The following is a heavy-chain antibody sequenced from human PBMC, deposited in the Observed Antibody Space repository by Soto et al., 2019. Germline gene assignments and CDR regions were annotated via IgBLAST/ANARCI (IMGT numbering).Heavy chain of an antibody. Sequence: QVRLVHSETEVKKPGASVNVSCKASDYTFTSYTISWVRQAPGQGLEWMGWISANNGNTEFAQKFQDRLTMIADTTTSTAYLELRNLRPDDTAVYYCARSLPWFDPWGQGTLVAVSS. J-gene: IGHJ5*02. CDR3: ARSLPWFDP. CDR2: ISANNGNT. V-gene: IGHV1-18*01. CDR1: DYTFTSYT.